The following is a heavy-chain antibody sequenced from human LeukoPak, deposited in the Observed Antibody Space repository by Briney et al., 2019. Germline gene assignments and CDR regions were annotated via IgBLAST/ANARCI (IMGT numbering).Heavy chain of an antibody. Sequence: GGSLRLSCAASGFTFSSYGMHWVRQAPGKGLEWVAVISYDGSNKYYADSVKGRFTISRDNSKNTLYLQMNSLRAEDTAVYYCAKLSGYSLGYFDLWGRGTLVTVSS. CDR1: GFTFSSYG. CDR3: AKLSGYSLGYFDL. CDR2: ISYDGSNK. J-gene: IGHJ2*01. D-gene: IGHD3-3*01. V-gene: IGHV3-30*18.